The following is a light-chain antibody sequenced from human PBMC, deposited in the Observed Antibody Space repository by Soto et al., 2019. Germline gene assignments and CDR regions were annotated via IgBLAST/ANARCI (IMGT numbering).Light chain of an antibody. J-gene: IGKJ1*01. CDR2: GAS. V-gene: IGKV3-15*01. CDR3: QQYNNWPRT. Sequence: EIVMTQSPATLSVSPGERATLSCRASQSVSSNLAWYQQKPGQAPRLLIYGASTRATGIPARFSGSGSGTEFTITISSLQSEDFAVYYCQQYNNWPRTFGKGTKVEI. CDR1: QSVSSN.